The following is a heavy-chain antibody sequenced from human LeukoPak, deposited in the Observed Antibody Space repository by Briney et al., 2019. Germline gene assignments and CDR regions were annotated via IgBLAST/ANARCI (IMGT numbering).Heavy chain of an antibody. CDR1: GFTVSSNY. CDR2: ISSSNSYI. CDR3: VGGDY. Sequence: GGSLRLSCAASGFTVSSNYMSWVRQAPGKGLEWVSSISSSNSYIYYADSVKGRFTISRDNAKNSLYLQMNSLRAEDTAVYYCVGGDYWGQGTLVTVSS. V-gene: IGHV3-21*01. J-gene: IGHJ4*02.